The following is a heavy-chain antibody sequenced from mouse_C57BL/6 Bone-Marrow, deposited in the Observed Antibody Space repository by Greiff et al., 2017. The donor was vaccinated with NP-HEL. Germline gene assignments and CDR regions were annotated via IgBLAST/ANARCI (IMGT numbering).Heavy chain of an antibody. D-gene: IGHD1-1*01. CDR3: AREGGFYYGSSPFAY. J-gene: IGHJ3*01. CDR1: GYTFTSYW. V-gene: IGHV1-61*01. Sequence: QVQLQQSGAELVRPGSSVKLSCKASGYTFTSYWMDWVKQRPGQGLEWIGNIYPSDSETHYNQKFKDKATLTVDKSSSTAYMQLSSLTSEDSAVYYCAREGGFYYGSSPFAYWGQGTLVTVSA. CDR2: IYPSDSET.